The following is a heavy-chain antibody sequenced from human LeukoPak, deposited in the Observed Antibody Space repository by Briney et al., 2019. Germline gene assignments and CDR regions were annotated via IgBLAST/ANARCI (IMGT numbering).Heavy chain of an antibody. D-gene: IGHD6-19*01. V-gene: IGHV1-18*01. CDR3: ARDKDLGAVAGTFDY. CDR1: GYIFSTYC. Sequence: ASVKVSCKASGYIFSTYCISWVRQAPGQGLEWMGWISAYNGHTKYAQKFQGRVTMTTDTSTSTAYMELTSLTSDDTAMYYCARDKDLGAVAGTFDYWGQGTLVTVSS. CDR2: ISAYNGHT. J-gene: IGHJ4*02.